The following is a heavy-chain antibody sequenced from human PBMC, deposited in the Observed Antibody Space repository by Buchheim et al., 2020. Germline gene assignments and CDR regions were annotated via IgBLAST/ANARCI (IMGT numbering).Heavy chain of an antibody. V-gene: IGHV4-39*01. Sequence: QLQLQESGPGLVKPSETLSLTCTVSGGSISSSSYYWGWIRQPPGKGLEWIGSIYYSGSTYYNPSLKSRVTISVDTSKNQFSLKLSSVTAADTAVYYCARGIAVAGIYWYFDLWGRGTL. CDR1: GGSISSSSYY. D-gene: IGHD6-19*01. J-gene: IGHJ2*01. CDR2: IYYSGST. CDR3: ARGIAVAGIYWYFDL.